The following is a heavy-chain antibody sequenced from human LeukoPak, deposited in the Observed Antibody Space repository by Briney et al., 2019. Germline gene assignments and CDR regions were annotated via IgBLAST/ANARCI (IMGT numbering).Heavy chain of an antibody. D-gene: IGHD6-19*01. Sequence: GASLRLSCAASGFTFSSYAMRWVRQAPGKGREGVSAISGSGGSTYYADSVKGRFTISRDNAKNTLYLQMNSVRAEDTALYYCAKVSEEGAYSSGWYVEGYYFDYWGQGTLGPVS. CDR2: ISGSGGST. J-gene: IGHJ4*02. V-gene: IGHV3-23*01. CDR1: GFTFSSYA. CDR3: AKVSEEGAYSSGWYVEGYYFDY.